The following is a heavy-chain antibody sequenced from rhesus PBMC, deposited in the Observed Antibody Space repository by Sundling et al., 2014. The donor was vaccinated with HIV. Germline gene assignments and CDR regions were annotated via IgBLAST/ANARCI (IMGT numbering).Heavy chain of an antibody. CDR3: ARDDTATAIDD. J-gene: IGHJ4*01. V-gene: IGHV4-99*02. D-gene: IGHD5-12*01. CDR2: ISGGSGST. Sequence: QVQLQESGPGLVKPSETLSLTCAVSGYSISSGYYWGWIRQPPGKGLEYIGYISGGSGSTYYNPSLKSRVTISKDTSKNQFSLKLSSVTAADTAVYYCARDDTATAIDDWGQGVLVTVSS. CDR1: GYSISSGYY.